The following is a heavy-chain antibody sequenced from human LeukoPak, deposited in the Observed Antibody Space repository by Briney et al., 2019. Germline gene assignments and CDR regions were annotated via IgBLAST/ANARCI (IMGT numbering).Heavy chain of an antibody. CDR2: ISGSGDST. J-gene: IGHJ6*03. CDR1: GFTFGSYA. V-gene: IGHV3-23*01. Sequence: PGGSLRLSCAASGFTFGSYAMSWVRQAPGKGLEWVSAISGSGDSTNYADSVKGRFTISRDNSKNTLYLQMDSLRAEDTAVYYCAKSPSLLTGYDYYYMDVWGKGTTVTVSS. D-gene: IGHD3-9*01. CDR3: AKSPSLLTGYDYYYMDV.